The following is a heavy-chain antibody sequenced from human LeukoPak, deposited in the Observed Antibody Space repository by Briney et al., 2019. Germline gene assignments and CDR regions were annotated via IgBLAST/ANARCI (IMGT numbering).Heavy chain of an antibody. V-gene: IGHV5-51*01. Sequence: GESLKISRKGSGYSFTSYWIGWVRQMPGKGLEWMGIIYPGDSHTRYSPSFQGQVTISADKSISTAYLQWTSLKASDTAMYYCARQVAVAGHFDYWGQGTLVTVSS. J-gene: IGHJ4*02. CDR1: GYSFTSYW. CDR2: IYPGDSHT. CDR3: ARQVAVAGHFDY. D-gene: IGHD6-19*01.